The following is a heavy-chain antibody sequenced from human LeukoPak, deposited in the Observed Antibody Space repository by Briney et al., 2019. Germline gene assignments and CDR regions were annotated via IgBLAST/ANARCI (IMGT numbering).Heavy chain of an antibody. CDR2: ISSSGSTI. Sequence: GGSLRLSCAASGFTFSSYEMNWVRQAPGKGLEWVSYISSSGSTIYYADSVKGRFTISRDNAKNSLYLQMNSLRAEDTALYYCARDLKQQLVRTGFDPWGQGTLVTVSS. CDR3: ARDLKQQLVRTGFDP. J-gene: IGHJ5*02. CDR1: GFTFSSYE. V-gene: IGHV3-48*03. D-gene: IGHD6-13*01.